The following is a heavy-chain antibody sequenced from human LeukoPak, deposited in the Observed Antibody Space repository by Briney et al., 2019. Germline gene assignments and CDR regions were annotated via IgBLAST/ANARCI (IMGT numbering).Heavy chain of an antibody. V-gene: IGHV5-51*01. Sequence: WESLKISCKGSGYSFTSYWIGWVRQMPGKGLEWMGIIYPGDSDTRYSPSFQGQVTISADKYISTAYLQWCSLKASDTAMYYCARHLSLRYCSSTSCYKMYNWFYPWGQGTLVTVSS. CDR2: IYPGDSDT. CDR3: ARHLSLRYCSSTSCYKMYNWFYP. D-gene: IGHD2-2*02. CDR1: GYSFTSYW. J-gene: IGHJ5*02.